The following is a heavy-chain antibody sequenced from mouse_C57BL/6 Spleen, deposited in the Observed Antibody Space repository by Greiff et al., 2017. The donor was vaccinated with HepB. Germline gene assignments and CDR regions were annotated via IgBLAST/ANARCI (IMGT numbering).Heavy chain of an antibody. V-gene: IGHV1-85*01. CDR3: ARPKGLGPGYFDY. Sequence: QVQLQQSGPELVKPGASVKLSCKASGYTFTSYDINWVKPRPGQGLEWIGWIYPRDGSTKYNEKFKGKATLTVDTSSSTAYMELHSLTSEDSAVYFCARPKGLGPGYFDYWGQGTTLTVSS. CDR2: IYPRDGST. D-gene: IGHD4-1*01. J-gene: IGHJ2*01. CDR1: GYTFTSYD.